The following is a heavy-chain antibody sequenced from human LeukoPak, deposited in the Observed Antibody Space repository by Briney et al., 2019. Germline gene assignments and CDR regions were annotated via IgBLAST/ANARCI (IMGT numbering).Heavy chain of an antibody. CDR3: AREGVYCGGDCYSEAFDI. CDR2: IWYDGSNK. D-gene: IGHD2-21*02. CDR1: GFTFSSYG. V-gene: IGHV3-33*01. Sequence: GGSLRLSCAASGFTFSSYGMHWVRQAPGKGLEWVAVIWYDGSNKYYADSVKGRFTISRDNSKNTLYLQMNSLRAEDTAVYYCAREGVYCGGDCYSEAFDIWGQGTMVTVSS. J-gene: IGHJ3*02.